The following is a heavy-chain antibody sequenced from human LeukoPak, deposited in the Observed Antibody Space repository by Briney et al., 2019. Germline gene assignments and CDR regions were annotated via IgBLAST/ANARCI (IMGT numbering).Heavy chain of an antibody. V-gene: IGHV1-8*01. CDR3: ARGRRGDYPTAGY. J-gene: IGHJ4*02. CDR2: MNPNSGNT. Sequence: LMNPNSGNTGYAQKFQGRVTMTRNTSISTAYMELSSLRSEDTAVYYCARGRRGDYPTAGYWGQGTLVTVSS. D-gene: IGHD4-17*01.